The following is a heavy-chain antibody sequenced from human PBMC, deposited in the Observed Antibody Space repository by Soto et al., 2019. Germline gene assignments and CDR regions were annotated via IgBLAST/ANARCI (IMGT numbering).Heavy chain of an antibody. J-gene: IGHJ4*02. D-gene: IGHD3-10*01. CDR2: IYYSGST. CDR1: GGSISSGDYY. V-gene: IGHV4-30-4*01. CDR3: ARVGGFGATTIDY. Sequence: QVQLQESGPGLVKPSQTLSLTCTVSGGSISSGDYYWSWIRQPPGKGREWIGYIYYSGSTYYNPYPKSRVTISVDTSKNQFALQLSSVTAADTAVYYCARVGGFGATTIDYWGQGTLVTVSS.